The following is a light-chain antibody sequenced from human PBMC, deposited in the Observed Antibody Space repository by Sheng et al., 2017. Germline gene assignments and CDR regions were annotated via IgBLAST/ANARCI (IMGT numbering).Light chain of an antibody. V-gene: IGKV3-15*01. Sequence: EVVMTQSPATLSVSPGGRVTLSCRASQSVSSYLAWYQLKPGQPPRRLIYGGTTRATGIAARFSGSGSETEFTLTISSLQSEDFAVYFCQQYKNWPPTFGQGTEGGN. CDR2: GGT. CDR1: QSVSSY. J-gene: IGKJ1*01. CDR3: QQYKNWPPT.